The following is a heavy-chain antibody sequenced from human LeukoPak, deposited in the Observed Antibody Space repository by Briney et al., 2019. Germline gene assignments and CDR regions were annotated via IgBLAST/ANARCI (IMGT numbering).Heavy chain of an antibody. CDR3: ARDSDSGYGPFAS. Sequence: GGSLRLSCAASGFTVSSNYMSWVRQAPGKGLEWVSVIYSGGSTHYADSVQGRFTISRDNSKTTVYLHMNSLRAEDTAVYYCARDSDSGYGPFASWGQGTLVTVSS. CDR2: IYSGGST. CDR1: GFTVSSNY. V-gene: IGHV3-53*01. J-gene: IGHJ4*02. D-gene: IGHD5-12*01.